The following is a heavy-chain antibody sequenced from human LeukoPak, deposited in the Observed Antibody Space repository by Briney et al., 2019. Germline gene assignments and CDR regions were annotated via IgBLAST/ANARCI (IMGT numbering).Heavy chain of an antibody. Sequence: PGGSLRLSCAASGFTFSSYSMNWVRQAPGKGLEWVSSISSSSSYIYYAGSVKGRFTISRDNAKNSLYLQMNSLRAEDTAVYYCASYGPERGTWTRPFDYWGQGTLVTVSS. D-gene: IGHD1-1*01. CDR2: ISSSSSYI. J-gene: IGHJ4*02. CDR3: ASYGPERGTWTRPFDY. CDR1: GFTFSSYS. V-gene: IGHV3-21*01.